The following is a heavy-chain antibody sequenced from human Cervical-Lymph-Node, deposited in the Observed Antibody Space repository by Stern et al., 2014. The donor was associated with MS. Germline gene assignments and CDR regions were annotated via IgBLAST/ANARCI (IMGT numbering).Heavy chain of an antibody. CDR2: ISYDGSNK. V-gene: IGHV3-30*18. CDR1: GFTFSSYG. Sequence: QMQLVQSGGGVVQPGRSLRLSCAASGFTFSSYGMHWVRQAPGKGLEWVAVISYDGSNKYYADSVKGRFTISRDNSKNTLYLQMNSLRAEDTAVYYCAKGQTTVTTPDYWGQGTLVTVSS. J-gene: IGHJ4*02. CDR3: AKGQTTVTTPDY. D-gene: IGHD4-11*01.